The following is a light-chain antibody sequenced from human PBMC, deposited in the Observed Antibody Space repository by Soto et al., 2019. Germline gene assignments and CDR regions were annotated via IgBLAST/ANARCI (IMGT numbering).Light chain of an antibody. CDR3: QSFDRSLSGVV. CDR2: GNS. V-gene: IGLV1-40*01. Sequence: QSVLTQPPSVSGAPGQRVTISCTGSGSNIGAGYDVHWYQQLPGTAPKLLIYGNSNRPSGVPDRFSGSKSGTSASLAITGLQAEDEADYYCQSFDRSLSGVVFGGGTQLTVL. CDR1: GSNIGAGYD. J-gene: IGLJ2*01.